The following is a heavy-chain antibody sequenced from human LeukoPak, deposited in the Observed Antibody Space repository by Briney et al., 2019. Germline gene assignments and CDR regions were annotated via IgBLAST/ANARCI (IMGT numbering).Heavy chain of an antibody. CDR2: IYYSGST. CDR1: GGSISSYY. D-gene: IGHD1/OR15-1a*01. Sequence: SETLSLTCTVSGGSISSYYWSWIRQPPGKGLEWIAYIYYSGSTNYNPSLKSRVTISVDTSKNQFSLKLSSVTAADTAVYYCARHPGGTAVFDTGCKGQMVTVFS. CDR3: ARHPGGTAVFDT. J-gene: IGHJ3*02. V-gene: IGHV4-59*08.